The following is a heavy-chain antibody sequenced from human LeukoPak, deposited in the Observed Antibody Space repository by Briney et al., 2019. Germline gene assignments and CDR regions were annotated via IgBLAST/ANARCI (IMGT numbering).Heavy chain of an antibody. J-gene: IGHJ6*02. V-gene: IGHV1-69*13. CDR2: IIPIFGTA. CDR3: ARDRLRYFDWSIIGGYGMDV. D-gene: IGHD3-9*01. Sequence: EASVKVSCKASGGTFSSYAISWVRQAPGQGLEWMGGIIPIFGTANYAQKFQGRVTITADESTSTAYMELSSLRSEDTAVYYCARDRLRYFDWSIIGGYGMDVWGQGTTVTVSS. CDR1: GGTFSSYA.